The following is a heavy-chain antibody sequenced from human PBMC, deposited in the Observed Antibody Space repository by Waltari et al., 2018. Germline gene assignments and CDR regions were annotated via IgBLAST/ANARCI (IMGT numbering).Heavy chain of an antibody. J-gene: IGHJ4*02. CDR2: INHSGST. V-gene: IGHV4-34*01. Sequence: QVQLQQWGAGLLKPSETLSLTCAVYGGSFSGYYGSWIRQPPGKGLEWIGEINHSGSTNYNPSLKSRVTISVDTSKNQFSLKLSSVTAADTAVYYCARSSGYWDDFDYWGQGTLVTVSS. CDR1: GGSFSGYY. CDR3: ARSSGYWDDFDY. D-gene: IGHD3-22*01.